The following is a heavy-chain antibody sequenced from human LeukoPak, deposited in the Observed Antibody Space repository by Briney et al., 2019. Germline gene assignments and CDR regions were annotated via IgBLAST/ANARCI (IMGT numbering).Heavy chain of an antibody. CDR1: GGSISGYY. J-gene: IGHJ4*02. CDR2: VYISGST. CDR3: ARERYSSGWYLDY. V-gene: IGHV4-4*07. D-gene: IGHD6-19*01. Sequence: SETLSLTCTVSGGSISGYYWSWIRQPAGKGLEWIGRVYISGSTNYNPSLKSRVTMSGDSSKNQFSLKLSSLTAADTAVYYCARERYSSGWYLDYWGQGTLVTVSS.